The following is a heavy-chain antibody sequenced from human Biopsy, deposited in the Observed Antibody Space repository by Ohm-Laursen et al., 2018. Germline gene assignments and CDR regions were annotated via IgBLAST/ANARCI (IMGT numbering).Heavy chain of an antibody. Sequence: SPRLSCAASGFPVSDYYMSWIRQAPGRGLEWVSDINSSGSTKYHAESVKGRFTISRDNAMNSVYLQMNSLRGEDTAVYYCARAVGIAAAPIDYWGQGTLVTVSS. CDR2: INSSGSTK. CDR1: GFPVSDYY. D-gene: IGHD2-15*01. V-gene: IGHV3-11*01. J-gene: IGHJ4*02. CDR3: ARAVGIAAAPIDY.